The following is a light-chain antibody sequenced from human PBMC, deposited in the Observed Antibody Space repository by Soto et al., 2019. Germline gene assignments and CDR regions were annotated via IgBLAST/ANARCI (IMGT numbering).Light chain of an antibody. V-gene: IGLV1-44*01. J-gene: IGLJ3*02. CDR2: SNN. CDR1: SSNIGSNS. Sequence: QSALTQPPSASGTPGQRVTISCSGSSSNIGSNSVNWYQQLPGTAPKVLMYSNNQRPSGVPDRFSGSKSGTSASLVISGLQSEDEADYYCAAWDDSLNGPVFGGGTKLTVL. CDR3: AAWDDSLNGPV.